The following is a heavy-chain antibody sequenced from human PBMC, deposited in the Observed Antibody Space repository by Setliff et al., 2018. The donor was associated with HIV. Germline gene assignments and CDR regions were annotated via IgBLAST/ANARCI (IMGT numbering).Heavy chain of an antibody. Sequence: ASVKVSCKASGYTFSTYDINWVRQATGQGLEWMGWMNPNSGNTDSADKFQGRVSMTRNTSINTAYMELSSLRSEDTAMYYCASRYYNFWSGYTDAFDIWGQGTMVTVSS. V-gene: IGHV1-8*02. D-gene: IGHD3-3*01. CDR1: GYTFSTYD. CDR3: ASRYYNFWSGYTDAFDI. CDR2: MNPNSGNT. J-gene: IGHJ3*02.